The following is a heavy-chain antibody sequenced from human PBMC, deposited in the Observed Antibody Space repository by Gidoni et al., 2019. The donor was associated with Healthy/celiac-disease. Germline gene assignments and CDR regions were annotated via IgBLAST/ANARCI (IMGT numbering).Heavy chain of an antibody. CDR1: GYSISSGYY. D-gene: IGHD6-19*01. J-gene: IGHJ2*01. V-gene: IGHV4-38-2*01. CDR3: ARAVAQNWYFDL. CDR2: IYHSGST. Sequence: QVQLQESGPGLVKPSETLSLTCAVSGYSISSGYYWGWIRQPPGKGLEWIGSIYHSGSTYYNPSLKSRVTISVDTSKNQFSLKLSSVTAADTAVYYCARAVAQNWYFDLWGRGTLVTVSS.